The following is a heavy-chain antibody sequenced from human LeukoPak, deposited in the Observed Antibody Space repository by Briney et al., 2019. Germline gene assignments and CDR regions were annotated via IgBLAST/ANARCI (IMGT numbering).Heavy chain of an antibody. J-gene: IGHJ4*02. CDR3: AYSNYDPTFDY. CDR2: IYAGGRS. Sequence: PSETLSLTCTVSNVSISSGSHYWNWIRQPAGKGLEWIGRIYAGGRSNYNPSLRSRVTISVDTSKNQFSLKVSSVAAADTAVYYCAYSNYDPTFDYWGQGTLVTVSS. D-gene: IGHD4-11*01. V-gene: IGHV4-61*02. CDR1: NVSISSGSHY.